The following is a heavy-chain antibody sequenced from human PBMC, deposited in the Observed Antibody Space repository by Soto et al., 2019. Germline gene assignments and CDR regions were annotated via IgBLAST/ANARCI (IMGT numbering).Heavy chain of an antibody. Sequence: EVQLVESGGGLVQPGGSLRLSCTASGFTSSLYWMTWVRQAPGKGLEWVANIKEDGSEKYYVDSVKGRFTISRDNAKNSLYLQTNSLRDEDTAVYYCARGSGELRVGSDYWGQGTLVTVSS. CDR3: ARGSGELRVGSDY. D-gene: IGHD3-10*01. V-gene: IGHV3-7*03. CDR1: GFTSSLYW. CDR2: IKEDGSEK. J-gene: IGHJ4*02.